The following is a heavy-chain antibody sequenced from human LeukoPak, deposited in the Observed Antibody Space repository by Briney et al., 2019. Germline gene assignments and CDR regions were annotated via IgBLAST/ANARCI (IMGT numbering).Heavy chain of an antibody. CDR2: IYSGGNA. Sequence: GGSLRLSCAASGFSFSNNYLSWVRRAPGKGLEWVSVIYSGGNAYYADYVMGRFTMSRDNSKNTVYLQMESLRPEDTSIYYCARGQTARDWGQGTQVTVSS. CDR1: GFSFSNNY. J-gene: IGHJ4*02. D-gene: IGHD6-6*01. CDR3: ARGQTARD. V-gene: IGHV3-66*02.